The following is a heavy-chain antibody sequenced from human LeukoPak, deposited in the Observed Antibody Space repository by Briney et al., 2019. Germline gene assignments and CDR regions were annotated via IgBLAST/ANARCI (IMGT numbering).Heavy chain of an antibody. CDR1: GGSISSYY. CDR3: ARDGRRNIVVVPAAVLGDP. CDR2: IYYSGST. J-gene: IGHJ5*02. V-gene: IGHV4-59*01. D-gene: IGHD2-2*01. Sequence: SETLSLTCTVSGGSISSYYWSWIRQPPGKGLEWIGYIYYSGSTNYNPSLKSRVTISVDTSKNQFSLKLSSVTAADTAVYYCARDGRRNIVVVPAAVLGDPWGQGTLVTVSS.